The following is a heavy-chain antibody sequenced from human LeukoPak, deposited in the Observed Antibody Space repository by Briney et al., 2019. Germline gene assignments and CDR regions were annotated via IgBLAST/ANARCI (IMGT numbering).Heavy chain of an antibody. V-gene: IGHV4-38-2*02. Sequence: SETLSLTCTVSGYSISSGYYWGWIRQPPGKGLEWIGEINHSGSTNYNPSLKSRVTISVDTSKNQFSLKLSSVTAADTAVYYCARGPHYYGSGSYYNSKFDYWGQGTLVTVSS. CDR3: ARGPHYYGSGSYYNSKFDY. CDR2: INHSGST. J-gene: IGHJ4*02. D-gene: IGHD3-10*01. CDR1: GYSISSGYY.